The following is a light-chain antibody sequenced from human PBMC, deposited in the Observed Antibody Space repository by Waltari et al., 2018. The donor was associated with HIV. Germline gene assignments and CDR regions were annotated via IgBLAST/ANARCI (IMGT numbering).Light chain of an antibody. CDR1: TSNIGSNS. J-gene: IGLJ2*01. CDR2: RNN. V-gene: IGLV1-47*01. Sequence: QSVLTQPPSASGTPGQRVTISCSGSTSNIGSNSVYWYQQLPGPAPKFLIYRNNQRPSGVPDRFAGSKSGTSASLAISGLRSEDEADYYCAAWDDSLRGVVFGGGTKLTVL. CDR3: AAWDDSLRGVV.